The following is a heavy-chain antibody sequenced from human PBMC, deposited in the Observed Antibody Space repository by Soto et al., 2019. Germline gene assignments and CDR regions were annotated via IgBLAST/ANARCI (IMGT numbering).Heavy chain of an antibody. CDR1: GFSFSSFA. J-gene: IGHJ4*02. D-gene: IGHD3-3*01. V-gene: IGHV3-23*01. CDR2: MTSGGSI. CDR3: VKLAGYDFWYFHY. Sequence: GGSLRLSCAAAGFSFSSFAMSWVRQAPGKGLEWVSTMTSGGSIYYADSVKGRLTISRDNSKNTLFLQMNSLRAEDTAVYYCVKLAGYDFWYFHYWGQGTLVTVSS.